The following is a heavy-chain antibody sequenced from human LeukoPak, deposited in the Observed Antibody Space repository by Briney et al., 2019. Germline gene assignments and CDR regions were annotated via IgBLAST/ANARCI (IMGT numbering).Heavy chain of an antibody. CDR3: ARETTVTTFWFDP. CDR2: VNWNGGRT. D-gene: IGHD4-17*01. Sequence: GGSLRLSCAASGFTFDDFGMSWVRQAPGKGLEWVSGVNWNGGRTGYADSVKGRFIISRDNAKNSLYLQMNSLRAEDTALYYCARETTVTTFWFDPWGQGTLVTVSS. V-gene: IGHV3-20*04. CDR1: GFTFDDFG. J-gene: IGHJ5*02.